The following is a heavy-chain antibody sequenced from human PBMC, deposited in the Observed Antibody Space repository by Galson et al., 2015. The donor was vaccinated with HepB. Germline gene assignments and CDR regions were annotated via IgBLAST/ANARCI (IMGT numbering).Heavy chain of an antibody. D-gene: IGHD3-10*01. J-gene: IGHJ6*02. CDR3: ARTLITMVRGVSMGYYGMDV. V-gene: IGHV5-10-1*01. CDR1: GYSFTSYW. CDR2: IDPSDSYT. Sequence: QSGAEVKKPGESLRISCKGSGYSFTSYWISWVRQMPGKGLEWMGRIDPSDSYTNYSPSFQGHVTISADKSISTAYLQWSSLKASDTAMYYCARTLITMVRGVSMGYYGMDVWGQGTTVTVSS.